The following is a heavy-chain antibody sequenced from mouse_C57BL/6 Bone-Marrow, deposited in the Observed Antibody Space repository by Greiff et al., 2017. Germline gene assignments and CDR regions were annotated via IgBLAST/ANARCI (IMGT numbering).Heavy chain of an antibody. CDR3: ARKLVLSYYFDY. Sequence: EVKVVEPGAELVRPGSSVKMSCKTSGYTFTSYGINWVKQRPGQGLEWIGYIYIGNGYTEYNEKFKGKATLTSDTSSSTAYMQLSSLTSEDSAIYFCARKLVLSYYFDYWGQGTTLTVSS. CDR1: GYTFTSYG. J-gene: IGHJ2*01. D-gene: IGHD2-2*01. CDR2: IYIGNGYT. V-gene: IGHV1-58*01.